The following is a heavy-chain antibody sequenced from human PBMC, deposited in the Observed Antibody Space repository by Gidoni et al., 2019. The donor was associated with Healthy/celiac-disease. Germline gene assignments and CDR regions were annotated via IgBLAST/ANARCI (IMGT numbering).Heavy chain of an antibody. Sequence: EVQLLESGGGLVQPGGSLRLSCADSGFTFSSSAMSWVRQAPGKGLGWVSAMSGSGGSTYFADSVKCRFTITRDNSKNTLYLQMNSLRAEDTAVYYCAKDEGVVVAATPDYWGQGTLVTVSS. D-gene: IGHD2-15*01. CDR2: MSGSGGST. V-gene: IGHV3-23*01. CDR3: AKDEGVVVAATPDY. CDR1: GFTFSSSA. J-gene: IGHJ4*02.